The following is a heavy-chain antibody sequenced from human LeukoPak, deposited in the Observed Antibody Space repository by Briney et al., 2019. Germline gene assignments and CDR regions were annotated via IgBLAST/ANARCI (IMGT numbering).Heavy chain of an antibody. CDR1: GFTFSSYE. V-gene: IGHV3-15*01. D-gene: IGHD3-10*01. CDR2: IKSKTDGETV. J-gene: IGHJ4*02. CDR3: TKDHGSGSYYFDY. Sequence: GGSLRLSCAASGFTFSSYEMNWVRQAPGKGLEWVGRIKSKTDGETVDYAAPVKGRFTISRDDLKNTLYLEMNSLKTEDTAVYYCTKDHGSGSYYFDYWGQGTLVTVSS.